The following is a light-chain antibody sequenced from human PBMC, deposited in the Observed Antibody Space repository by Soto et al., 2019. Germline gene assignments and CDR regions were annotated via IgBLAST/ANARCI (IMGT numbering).Light chain of an antibody. Sequence: QSVLTQPPSASGTPGQRVTISCSGSTSNIGTNYVYWYQQLPGTAPRLLMYSTNKRPSGVPDRFSGSKSGTSAFLAITGLRSEDEAKYYCSAWDDSLSGPVFGGGTKLTVL. V-gene: IGLV1-47*02. J-gene: IGLJ2*01. CDR3: SAWDDSLSGPV. CDR1: TSNIGTNY. CDR2: STN.